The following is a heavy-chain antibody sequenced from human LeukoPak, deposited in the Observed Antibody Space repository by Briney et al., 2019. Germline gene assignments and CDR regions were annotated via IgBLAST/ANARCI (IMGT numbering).Heavy chain of an antibody. CDR2: INHSGST. CDR1: GGSVSDYY. CDR3: ARDDYGDYVWDV. Sequence: SETLSLTCTVSGGSVSDYYWSWIRQPPGKGLEWIGEINHSGSTNYNPSLKSRVTISVDTSKNQFSLKLSSVTAADTAVYYCARDDYGDYVWDVWGKGITVTVSS. V-gene: IGHV4-34*01. D-gene: IGHD4-17*01. J-gene: IGHJ6*04.